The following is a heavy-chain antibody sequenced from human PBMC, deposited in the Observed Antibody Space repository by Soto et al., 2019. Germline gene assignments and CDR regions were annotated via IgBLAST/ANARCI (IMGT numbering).Heavy chain of an antibody. CDR1: GYTLTELS. CDR3: ARAPGVITIFGVVPNYYYMDV. CDR2: FDAEDGAA. V-gene: IGHV1-24*01. Sequence: ASVKVSCKVSGYTLTELSMHWVRQAPGKGLEGMGGFDAEDGAASYAQNFQGRVTMTVDTSTSTAYMEVRSLRSDDTAVYYCARAPGVITIFGVVPNYYYMDVWGKGTTVTVSS. D-gene: IGHD3-3*01. J-gene: IGHJ6*03.